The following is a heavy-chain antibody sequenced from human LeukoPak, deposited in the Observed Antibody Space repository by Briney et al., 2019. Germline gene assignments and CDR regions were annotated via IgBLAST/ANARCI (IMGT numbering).Heavy chain of an antibody. CDR2: INSDGTRT. CDR1: GFSFDEYW. CDR3: ARVSGTMVRGVIPGWFDP. D-gene: IGHD3-10*01. J-gene: IGHJ5*02. Sequence: GGSLRLSCVASGFSFDEYWMNWVRQPLGKGPVAISRINSDGTRTIYADAVRGRFIISRDNAKNTVYLQMNSLRVEDTAVYYCARVSGTMVRGVIPGWFDPWGQGTLVTVSS. V-gene: IGHV3-74*01.